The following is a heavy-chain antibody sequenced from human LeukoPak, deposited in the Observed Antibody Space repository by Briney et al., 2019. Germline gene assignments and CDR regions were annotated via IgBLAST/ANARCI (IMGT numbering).Heavy chain of an antibody. D-gene: IGHD2-2*01. V-gene: IGHV1-18*01. J-gene: IGHJ6*02. CDR1: GGTFSSYA. CDR3: ARDTPDIVVVPAAIQRYYYYGMDV. CDR2: ISAYNGNT. Sequence: ASVKVSCKASGGTFSSYAISWVRQAPGQGLEWMGWISAYNGNTNYAQKLQGRVTMTTDTSTSTAYMELRSLRSDDTAVYYCARDTPDIVVVPAAIQRYYYYGMDVWGQGTTVTVSS.